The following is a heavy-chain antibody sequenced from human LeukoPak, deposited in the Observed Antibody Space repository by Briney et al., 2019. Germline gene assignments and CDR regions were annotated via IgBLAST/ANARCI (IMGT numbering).Heavy chain of an antibody. D-gene: IGHD7-27*01. V-gene: IGHV3-53*04. J-gene: IGHJ4*02. CDR1: GFTVSSNY. CDR3: ARSSWALEWFDY. Sequence: GGSLRLSCAASGFTVSSNYMSWVRQAPGKGLEWVSVIYSGGSTYYADSVKGRFTIARHNSENTLYLQMNSLRAEDTAVYYCARSSWALEWFDYWGQGTLVTVSS. CDR2: IYSGGST.